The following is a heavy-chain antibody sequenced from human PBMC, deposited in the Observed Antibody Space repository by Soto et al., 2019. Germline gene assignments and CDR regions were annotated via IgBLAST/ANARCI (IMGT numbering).Heavy chain of an antibody. V-gene: IGHV4-59*01. CDR2: IYYSGST. J-gene: IGHJ4*02. Sequence: ETLSLTCTVSGGSISSYYWSWIRQPPGKGLEWIGYIYYSGSTNYNPSLKSRVTISVDTSKNQFSLKLSSVTAADTAVYYCARERAGYSSSWYAKNWGYYFDYWGQGTLVTVSS. CDR1: GGSISSYY. D-gene: IGHD6-13*01. CDR3: ARERAGYSSSWYAKNWGYYFDY.